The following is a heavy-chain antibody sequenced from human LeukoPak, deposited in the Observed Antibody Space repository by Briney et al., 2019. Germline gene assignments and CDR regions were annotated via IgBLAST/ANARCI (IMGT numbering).Heavy chain of an antibody. D-gene: IGHD2-21*02. V-gene: IGHV1-69*04. CDR3: ARGLRAYCGGDCYSIDY. Sequence: ASVKVSCKASGGTFSSYAISWVRQAHGQGLEWMGRIIPIFGIANYAQKLQGRGTLTADKSTSTAYMELSSLRSEDTAVYYCARGLRAYCGGDCYSIDYWGQGTLVTVSS. CDR2: IIPIFGIA. CDR1: GGTFSSYA. J-gene: IGHJ4*02.